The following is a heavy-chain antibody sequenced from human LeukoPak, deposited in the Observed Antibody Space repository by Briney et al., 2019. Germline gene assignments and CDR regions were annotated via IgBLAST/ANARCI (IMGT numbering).Heavy chain of an antibody. Sequence: GASVKVSCKTSGYSFTGYYIHWVRQAPGQGLEWMGRINPNSGGPNYGQKFQGTVTMTRDTSISTAYLELSNLRSDGTAAYYCVRGYSYGFYFDYWGQGSLVTVSS. CDR3: VRGYSYGFYFDY. V-gene: IGHV1-2*06. CDR2: INPNSGGP. CDR1: GYSFTGYY. J-gene: IGHJ4*02. D-gene: IGHD5-18*01.